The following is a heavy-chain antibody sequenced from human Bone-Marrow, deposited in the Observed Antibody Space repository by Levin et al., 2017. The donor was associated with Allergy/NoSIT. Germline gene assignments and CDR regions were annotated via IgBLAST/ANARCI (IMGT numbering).Heavy chain of an antibody. CDR3: ARGHFPYYYYGMDV. CDR2: VSAYSGNT. V-gene: IGHV1-18*01. J-gene: IGHJ6*02. Sequence: TWVRQAPVRGLEWMGWVSAYSGNTNYALNLQDRVTMTTDTATNTAYMELSSLRSDDTAIYYCARGHFPYYYYGMDVWGQGTTVVVSS.